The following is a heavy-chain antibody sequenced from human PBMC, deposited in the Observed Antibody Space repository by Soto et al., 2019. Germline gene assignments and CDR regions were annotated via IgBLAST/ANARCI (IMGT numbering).Heavy chain of an antibody. V-gene: IGHV4-39*01. CDR3: ASLGVGYSSSQAVDY. CDR2: IYYSGST. Sequence: TSETLSLTCTVSGGSISSSSYYWGWIRQPPGKGLEWIGSIYYSGSTYYNPSLKSRVTISVDTSKNQFSLKLSSVTAADTAVYYCASLGVGYSSSQAVDYWGQGTLVTVSS. CDR1: GGSISSSSYY. J-gene: IGHJ4*02. D-gene: IGHD6-13*01.